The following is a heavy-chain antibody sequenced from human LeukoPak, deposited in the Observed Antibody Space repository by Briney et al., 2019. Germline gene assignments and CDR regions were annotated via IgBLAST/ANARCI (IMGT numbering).Heavy chain of an antibody. V-gene: IGHV4-39*07. CDR1: GGSISSSSYY. D-gene: IGHD6-13*01. Sequence: SETLSLTCTVSGGSISSSSYYWGWIRQPPGKGLEWIGSIYYSGSTYYNPSLKSRVTISVDTSKNQFSLKLSSVTAADTAVYYCARFRGIAAVGYYFDYWGQGTLVTVSS. CDR2: IYYSGST. CDR3: ARFRGIAAVGYYFDY. J-gene: IGHJ4*02.